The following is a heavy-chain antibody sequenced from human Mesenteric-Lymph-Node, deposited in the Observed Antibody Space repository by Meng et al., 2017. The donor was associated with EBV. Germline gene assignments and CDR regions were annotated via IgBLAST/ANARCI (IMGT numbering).Heavy chain of an antibody. Sequence: GRLVQSGAEVKKPGASVKVSCKASGYTFTSYDINWVRQATGQGLEWMGWMNPNSGATGSTQKFQGRVTMTRNTSISTAYMELNSLTSEDTAVYYCSRDSIYNGQDSWGQGTLVTVSS. CDR2: MNPNSGAT. CDR1: GYTFTSYD. J-gene: IGHJ4*02. V-gene: IGHV1-8*01. D-gene: IGHD5-24*01. CDR3: SRDSIYNGQDS.